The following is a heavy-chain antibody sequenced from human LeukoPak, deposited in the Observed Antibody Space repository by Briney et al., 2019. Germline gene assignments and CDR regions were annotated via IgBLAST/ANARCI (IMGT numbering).Heavy chain of an antibody. J-gene: IGHJ4*02. CDR3: ARVYTEVAGTYYYFDY. V-gene: IGHV3-48*03. D-gene: IGHD6-19*01. Sequence: AGGSLRLSCAASGFTFSSYEMNWVRQAPGKGLEWVSYISSSGSNIYYADSVKGRFTISRDNAKNSLYLQMNSLRAEDTAVYYCARVYTEVAGTYYYFDYWGQGTLVTVSS. CDR2: ISSSGSNI. CDR1: GFTFSSYE.